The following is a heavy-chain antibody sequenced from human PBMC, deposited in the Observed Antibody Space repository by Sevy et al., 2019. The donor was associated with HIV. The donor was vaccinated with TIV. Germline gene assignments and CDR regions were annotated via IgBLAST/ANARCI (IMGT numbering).Heavy chain of an antibody. D-gene: IGHD3-22*01. CDR1: GGSISSGGYY. V-gene: IGHV4-31*03. Sequence: SETLSLTCTVSGGSISSGGYYWSWIRQHPGKGLEWIGYIYYSWSTYYNPSLKSRVTISVDTSKNQFSLKLSSVTAADTAVYYCARERVKPSSYYYDSSGYYYDDYWGQGTLVTVSS. CDR3: ARERVKPSSYYYDSSGYYYDDY. J-gene: IGHJ4*02. CDR2: IYYSWST.